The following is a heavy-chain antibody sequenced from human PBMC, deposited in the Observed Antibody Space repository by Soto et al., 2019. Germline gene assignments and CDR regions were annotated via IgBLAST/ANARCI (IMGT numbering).Heavy chain of an antibody. Sequence: GGSLRLSCAASGFTFSSYAMSWVRQAPGKGLVWVSAISGSGGSTYYADSVKGRFTISRDNSKNTLYLQMNSLRAEDTAVYYCAKDSGASGSIVGATDAFDIWGQGTMVTVSS. V-gene: IGHV3-23*01. D-gene: IGHD1-26*01. CDR3: AKDSGASGSIVGATDAFDI. CDR1: GFTFSSYA. CDR2: ISGSGGST. J-gene: IGHJ3*02.